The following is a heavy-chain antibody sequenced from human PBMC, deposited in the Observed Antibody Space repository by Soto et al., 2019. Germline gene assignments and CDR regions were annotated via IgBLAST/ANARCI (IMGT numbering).Heavy chain of an antibody. CDR1: GFSLSTNAVG. J-gene: IGHJ4*02. CDR3: AHGYSYAHYFVS. V-gene: IGHV2-5*02. Sequence: QITLKESGPTLVKPTQTLTLTCTFSGFSLSTNAVGVGWIRQPPGQALEWLALIYWDDDKRYSPYLKSRLTITQDTSKKQVLLTMTNMDPLGTAKYYCAHGYSYAHYFVSWGQGTLVTVSS. D-gene: IGHD5-18*01. CDR2: IYWDDDK.